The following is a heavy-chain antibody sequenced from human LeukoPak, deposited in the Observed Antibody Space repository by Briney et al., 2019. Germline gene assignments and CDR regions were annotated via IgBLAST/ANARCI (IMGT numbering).Heavy chain of an antibody. V-gene: IGHV1-18*01. D-gene: IGHD3-10*01. CDR3: ARVGAYYGSGSYGDY. CDR1: GYTFTSYG. CDR2: ISAYNGNT. Sequence: ASVKVSCKASGYTFTSYGISWVRQAPGQGLEWMGWISAYNGNTNYAQKLQGRVTMTTDTSTSTAYMGLRSLRSDDTAVYYCARVGAYYGSGSYGDYWGQGTLVTVSS. J-gene: IGHJ4*02.